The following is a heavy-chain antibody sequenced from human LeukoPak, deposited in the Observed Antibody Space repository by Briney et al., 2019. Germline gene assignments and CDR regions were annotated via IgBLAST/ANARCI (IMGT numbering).Heavy chain of an antibody. V-gene: IGHV4-39*01. CDR3: ARLELAAAGNRWFDP. D-gene: IGHD6-13*01. CDR1: GVSISSGDYY. Sequence: PPETLSLTCTVSGVSISSGDYYWPWVRQPPGRGLEWIGSIYYSGSTYYNPSLKSRVTISVDTSKNQFSLRLTSVTAADTAVYYCARLELAAAGNRWFDPWGQGTLVTVSS. CDR2: IYYSGST. J-gene: IGHJ5*02.